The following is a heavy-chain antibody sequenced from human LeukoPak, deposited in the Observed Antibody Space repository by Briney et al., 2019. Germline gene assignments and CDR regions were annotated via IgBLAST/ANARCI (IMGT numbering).Heavy chain of an antibody. D-gene: IGHD2-15*01. J-gene: IGHJ3*02. CDR2: IKQDGSEK. CDR3: ARHRSGGSQDDAFDI. Sequence: GGSLRLSCAASEFTFSTYWMTWVRQAPGKGLEWVADIKQDGSEKYYVDSVKGRFTISRQNAKKSLFLQMNSLRAEDTAVYYCARHRSGGSQDDAFDIWGQGTLVTASS. V-gene: IGHV3-7*01. CDR1: EFTFSTYW.